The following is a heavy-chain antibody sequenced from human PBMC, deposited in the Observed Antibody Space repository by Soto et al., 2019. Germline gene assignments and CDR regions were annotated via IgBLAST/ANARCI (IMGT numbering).Heavy chain of an antibody. V-gene: IGHV1-69*13. CDR3: ARDTPSSKPIAAAPSVDGMDV. D-gene: IGHD6-13*01. CDR1: GGTFSSYA. CDR2: IIPIFGTA. Sequence: SVKVSCKASGGTFSSYAISWVRQAPGQGLEWMGGIIPIFGTANYAQKFQGRVTITADESTSTAYMELSSLRSEDTAVYYCARDTPSSKPIAAAPSVDGMDVWGQGTTVTVSS. J-gene: IGHJ6*02.